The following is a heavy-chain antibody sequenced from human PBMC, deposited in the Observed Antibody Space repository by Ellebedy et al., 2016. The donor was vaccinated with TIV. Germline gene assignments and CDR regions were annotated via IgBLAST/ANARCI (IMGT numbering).Heavy chain of an antibody. V-gene: IGHV1-69*13. J-gene: IGHJ3*02. CDR2: IIPIFGTA. D-gene: IGHD3-9*01. CDR1: GYTFTSYY. Sequence: AASVKVSCKASGYTFTSYYMHWVRQAPGQGLEWMGGIIPIFGTANYAQKFQGRVTITADESTSTAYMELSSLRSEDTAVYYCARVPLRYFDWAMGDAFDIWGQGTMVTVSS. CDR3: ARVPLRYFDWAMGDAFDI.